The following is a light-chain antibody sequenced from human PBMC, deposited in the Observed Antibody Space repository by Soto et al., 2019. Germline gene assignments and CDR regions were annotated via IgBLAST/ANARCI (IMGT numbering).Light chain of an antibody. V-gene: IGKV1-5*01. CDR1: QSISSW. CDR2: DAS. CDR3: QQRSNWLT. J-gene: IGKJ5*01. Sequence: DIQMTQSPSTLSASVGDRVTITCRASQSISSWLAWYQQKPGKAPKLLIYDASSLESGVPSRFSGSGSGTEFTLTISSLEPEDFAVYYCQQRSNWLTFGQGTRLEIK.